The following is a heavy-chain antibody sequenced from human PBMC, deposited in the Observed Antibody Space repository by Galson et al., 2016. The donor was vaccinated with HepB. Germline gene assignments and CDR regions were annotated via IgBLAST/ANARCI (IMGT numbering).Heavy chain of an antibody. J-gene: IGHJ5*02. Sequence: CAISGDSVSNNSAAWNWIRQSPSRGLEWLGRTFYRSKWYYEYGASVQGRITINADTSKNQFFLQLNSVTPEDTASYYCARQASGRGDWFDPWGRETLVTVSS. CDR3: ARQASGRGDWFDP. CDR2: TFYRSKWYY. V-gene: IGHV6-1*01. CDR1: GDSVSNNSAA. D-gene: IGHD3-16*01.